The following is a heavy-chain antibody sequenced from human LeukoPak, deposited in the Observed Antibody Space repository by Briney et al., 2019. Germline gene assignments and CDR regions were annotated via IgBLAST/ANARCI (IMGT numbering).Heavy chain of an antibody. CDR3: VRGHSSSWSFFDY. Sequence: GGSLRLSCAASGFTFSSFGIHWVRQAPGKGLEWVAVISYDGINKYYGDSVKGRFTISRDNSKHTLYLQMNSLRAEDTAVYYCVRGHSSSWSFFDYWGQGTLVTVSS. D-gene: IGHD6-13*01. J-gene: IGHJ4*02. V-gene: IGHV3-30*03. CDR1: GFTFSSFG. CDR2: ISYDGINK.